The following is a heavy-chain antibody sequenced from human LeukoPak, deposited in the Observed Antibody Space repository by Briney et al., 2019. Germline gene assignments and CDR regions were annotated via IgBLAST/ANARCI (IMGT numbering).Heavy chain of an antibody. CDR1: GGTFSSYA. CDR3: ARARIAAAGDYFDY. Sequence: ASVKVSCKASGGTFSSYAISWVRQAPRQGLEWMGGIIPIFGTANYAQKFQGRVTITADKSTSTAYMELSSLRSEDTAVYYCARARIAAAGDYFDYWGQGTLVTVSS. CDR2: IIPIFGTA. D-gene: IGHD6-13*01. V-gene: IGHV1-69*06. J-gene: IGHJ4*02.